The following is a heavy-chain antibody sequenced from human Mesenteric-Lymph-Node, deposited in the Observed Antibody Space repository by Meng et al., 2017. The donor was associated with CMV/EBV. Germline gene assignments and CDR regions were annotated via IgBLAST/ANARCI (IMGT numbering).Heavy chain of an antibody. CDR2: INHSGST. Sequence: GSLRLSCAVYGGSFSGYYWSWIRQPPGKGLEWIGEINHSGSTNYNPSLKSRVTISVDTSKNQFSLKLSSVTAADTAVYYCARGHGYYDFWSELYYFDYWGQGTLVTVSS. CDR1: GGSFSGYY. V-gene: IGHV4-34*01. CDR3: ARGHGYYDFWSELYYFDY. J-gene: IGHJ4*02. D-gene: IGHD3-3*01.